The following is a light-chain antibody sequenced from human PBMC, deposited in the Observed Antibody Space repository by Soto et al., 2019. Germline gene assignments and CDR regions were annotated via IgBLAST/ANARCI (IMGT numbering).Light chain of an antibody. V-gene: IGKV1-39*01. Sequence: DIQLTQSPDSLSASVGDRVTITCRASQTIRTFLNRYQQKSGKAPKVLIYSASTLQSGVPSRFSGSGSGTDFTLTINSLQPEDFATYYCQQSYNAPRTFGGGTKVDIK. CDR3: QQSYNAPRT. J-gene: IGKJ4*01. CDR1: QTIRTF. CDR2: SAS.